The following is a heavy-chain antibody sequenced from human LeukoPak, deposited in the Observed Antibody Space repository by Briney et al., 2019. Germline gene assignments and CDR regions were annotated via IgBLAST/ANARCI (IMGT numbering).Heavy chain of an antibody. Sequence: SVKVSCKASGGTFSSYAISWVRQAPGQGLEWMGGIIPIFGTANYAQKFQGRVTLTTDTSTSTAYMELRSLRSDDTAVYYCARDGSGVWFDYWGQGTLVTVSS. CDR2: IIPIFGTA. J-gene: IGHJ4*02. CDR3: ARDGSGVWFDY. CDR1: GGTFSSYA. D-gene: IGHD3-10*01. V-gene: IGHV1-69*05.